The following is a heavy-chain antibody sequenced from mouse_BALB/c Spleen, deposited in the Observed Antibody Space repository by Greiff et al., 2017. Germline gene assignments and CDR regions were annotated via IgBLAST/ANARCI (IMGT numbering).Heavy chain of an antibody. CDR1: GFSLTGYG. D-gene: IGHD1-3*01. Sequence: VQLKESGPGLVAPSQSLSITCTVSGFSLTGYGVNWVRQPPGKGLEWLGMIWGDGSTDYNSALKSRLSISKDNSKSQVFLKMNSLQTDDTARYYCARATNNYAMDYWGQGTSVTVSS. J-gene: IGHJ4*01. V-gene: IGHV2-6-7*01. CDR3: ARATNNYAMDY. CDR2: IWGDGST.